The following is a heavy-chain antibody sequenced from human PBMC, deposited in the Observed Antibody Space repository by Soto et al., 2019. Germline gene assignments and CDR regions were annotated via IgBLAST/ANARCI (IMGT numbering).Heavy chain of an antibody. CDR3: ARVSGSYYAFDI. CDR1: GFTFSSYS. CDR2: ISSSSYI. J-gene: IGHJ3*02. Sequence: GESLKISCAASGFTFSSYSMNWVRQAPGKGLEWVSSISSSSYIYYADSVKGRFTISRDNAKNSLYLQMNSLRAEDTAVYYCARVSGSYYAFDIWGQGTMVTVSS. D-gene: IGHD1-26*01. V-gene: IGHV3-21*01.